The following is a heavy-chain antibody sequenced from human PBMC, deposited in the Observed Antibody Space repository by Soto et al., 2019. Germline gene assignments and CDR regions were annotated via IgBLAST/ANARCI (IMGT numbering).Heavy chain of an antibody. CDR2: IISILGIA. D-gene: IGHD6-13*01. CDR1: GGTFSSYT. Sequence: SVQVSCMASGGTFSSYTIIWVRQAPGQGLEWMGRIISILGIANYAQKLQDKVTITADKSTSTAYMELSSLRYEVAAVYYCARAGYSTRGYDYWGQGTLVTVS. V-gene: IGHV1-69*02. CDR3: ARAGYSTRGYDY. J-gene: IGHJ4*02.